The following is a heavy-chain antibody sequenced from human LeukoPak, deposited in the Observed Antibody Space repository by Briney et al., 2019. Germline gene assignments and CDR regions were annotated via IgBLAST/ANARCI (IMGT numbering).Heavy chain of an antibody. V-gene: IGHV3-21*01. CDR1: GFTFSTYA. D-gene: IGHD6-6*01. CDR2: ISSSSTYI. Sequence: GGSLRLSCTTPGFTFSTYAMNWIGQAPGRGLEWVSSISSSSTYIYYADSLKGRFTISRDNAKNSLYLQMNSLRAEDTAVYYCARDPVAARGEFDYWGQGTLVTVSS. J-gene: IGHJ4*02. CDR3: ARDPVAARGEFDY.